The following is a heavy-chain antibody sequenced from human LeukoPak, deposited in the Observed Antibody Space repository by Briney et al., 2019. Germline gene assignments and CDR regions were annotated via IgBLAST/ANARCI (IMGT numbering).Heavy chain of an antibody. CDR3: AKDWKPDGVWDIDY. Sequence: GGSLRLSCAASGFTFCRYTISWVPQAPGKGLEWVAGVYGNAVDKFYSASVRGRFTISKDNSKNMVFLQMDSLRADDTALYYCAKDWKPDGVWDIDYWGQGTQVTVS. CDR1: GFTFCRYT. J-gene: IGHJ4*02. V-gene: IGHV3-23*01. D-gene: IGHD4-17*01. CDR2: VYGNAVDK.